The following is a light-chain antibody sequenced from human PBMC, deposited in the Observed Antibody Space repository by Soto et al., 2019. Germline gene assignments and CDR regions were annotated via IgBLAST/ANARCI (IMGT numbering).Light chain of an antibody. CDR2: WAS. V-gene: IGKV4-1*01. J-gene: IGKJ2*01. Sequence: DIVMTQSPDSLAVSLGERATINCKSSQSVLYSSNNKNHLAWYQQKPGQPPNLLIYWASTRESGVPDRFSGSGSGTDFTLTISSLQAEDVAVYYCQQYYGSPYTFGQGTKLEIK. CDR3: QQYYGSPYT. CDR1: QSVLYSSNNKNH.